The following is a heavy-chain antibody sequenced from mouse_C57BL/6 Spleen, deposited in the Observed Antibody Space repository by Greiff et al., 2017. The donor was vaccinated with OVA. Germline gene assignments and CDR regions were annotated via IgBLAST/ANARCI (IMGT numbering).Heavy chain of an antibody. CDR3: TRRYTGY. CDR2: IDPETGGT. D-gene: IGHD2-14*01. CDR1: GYTFTDYE. Sequence: VQLQQSGAELVRPGASVTLSCKASGYTFTDYEMHWVKQTPVHGLEWIGAIDPETGGTAYTQKFKGKAILTADKASSTAYMELRSLTSEDSAVYYWTRRYTGYWGQGTLVTVSA. J-gene: IGHJ3*01. V-gene: IGHV1-15*01.